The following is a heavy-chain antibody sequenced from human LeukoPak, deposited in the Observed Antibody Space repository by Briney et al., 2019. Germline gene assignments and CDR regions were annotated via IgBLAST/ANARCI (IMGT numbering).Heavy chain of an antibody. D-gene: IGHD6-13*01. CDR1: GGSISSGSYY. CDR3: ARGRGYSSSWYATYAFDI. V-gene: IGHV4-61*02. CDR2: IYTSGST. Sequence: SETLSLTCTVSGGSISSGSYYWSWIRQPAGKGLEWIGRIYTSGSTNYNPSLKSRVTISVDTSKNQFSLKLSSVTAADTAVYYCARGRGYSSSWYATYAFDIWGQGTMVTVSS. J-gene: IGHJ3*02.